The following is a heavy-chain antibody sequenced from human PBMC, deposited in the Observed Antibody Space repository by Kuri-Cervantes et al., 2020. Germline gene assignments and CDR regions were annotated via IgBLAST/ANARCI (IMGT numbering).Heavy chain of an antibody. CDR1: GYTFTSYG. CDR3: ARSPAEWPSLVGFDY. CDR2: IIPIFGTA. D-gene: IGHD2-15*01. V-gene: IGHV1-69*06. J-gene: IGHJ4*02. Sequence: SVKVSCKASGYTFTSYGISWVRQAPGQGLEWMGGIIPIFGTANYAQKFQGRVTITADKSTSTAYMELSSLRSEDTAVYYCARSPAEWPSLVGFDYWGQGTLVTVSS.